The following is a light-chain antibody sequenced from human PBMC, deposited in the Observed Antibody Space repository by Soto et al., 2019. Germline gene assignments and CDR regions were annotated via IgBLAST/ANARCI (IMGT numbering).Light chain of an antibody. V-gene: IGKV1-27*01. CDR3: QNYKRAPIT. CDR2: AAS. CDR1: QTISSW. Sequence: DIQMTQSPSSLSASVGDRVTITCRASQTISSWLAWYQQKPGKVPKLLIYAASTLQSGVPSRFSGGGSGTNFTLTISSLQPEDVATYYCQNYKRAPITFGQGTRLEIK. J-gene: IGKJ5*01.